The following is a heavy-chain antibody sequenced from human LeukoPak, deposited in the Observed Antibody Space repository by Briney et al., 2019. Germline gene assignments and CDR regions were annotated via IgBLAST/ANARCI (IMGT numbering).Heavy chain of an antibody. CDR2: ISSSGSTI. CDR3: AELGITMIGGV. CDR1: GFTFSNYG. D-gene: IGHD3-10*02. Sequence: PGGSLRLSCAASGFTFSNYGMTWVRQAPGKGLEWVSYISSSGSTIYYADSVKGRFTIPRDNAKNSLYLQMNSLRAEDTAVYYCAELGITMIGGVWGKGTTVTISS. J-gene: IGHJ6*04. V-gene: IGHV3-48*04.